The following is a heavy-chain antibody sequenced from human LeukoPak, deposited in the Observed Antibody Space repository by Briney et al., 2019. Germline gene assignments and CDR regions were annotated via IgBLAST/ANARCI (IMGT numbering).Heavy chain of an antibody. D-gene: IGHD3-10*01. CDR3: ARGQTRPEGGQFARVRYYYYGMDV. CDR2: ISYDGSNK. Sequence: PGRSLRLSCAASGFTFSSYAMHWVRQAPGKGLEWVAVISYDGSNKYYADSVKGRFTISRDNSKNTLYLQMNSLRAEDTAVYYCARGQTRPEGGQFARVRYYYYGMDVWGQGTTVTVSS. J-gene: IGHJ6*02. V-gene: IGHV3-30*04. CDR1: GFTFSSYA.